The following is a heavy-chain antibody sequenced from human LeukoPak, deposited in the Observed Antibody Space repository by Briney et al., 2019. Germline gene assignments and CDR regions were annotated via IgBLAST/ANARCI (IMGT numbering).Heavy chain of an antibody. CDR2: IYYSGST. Sequence: SETLSLTCTVSGGSISSYYWSWIRQPPGKGLEWIGYIYYSGSTNYNPSLKSRVTISVDTSKNQFSLKLSSVTAADTAVYYCARRGLDFWSGLWDYYMDVWGKGTTVTVSS. J-gene: IGHJ6*03. CDR1: GGSISSYY. V-gene: IGHV4-59*01. CDR3: ARRGLDFWSGLWDYYMDV. D-gene: IGHD3-3*01.